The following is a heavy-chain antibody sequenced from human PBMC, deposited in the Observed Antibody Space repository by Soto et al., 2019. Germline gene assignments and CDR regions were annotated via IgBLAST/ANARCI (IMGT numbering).Heavy chain of an antibody. J-gene: IGHJ6*02. V-gene: IGHV4-30-4*01. D-gene: IGHD3-9*01. CDR2: IYYSGST. CDR3: AREGYDILTGYPNYGMDV. CDR1: RGSLSRGCYY. Sequence: PSGTPSPTFPFSRGSLSRGCYYLGLVPPPPGKGLEWIGYIYYSGSTYYNPSLKSRVTISVDTSKNQFSLKLSSVTAADTAVYYCAREGYDILTGYPNYGMDVWGQGTTVTVSS.